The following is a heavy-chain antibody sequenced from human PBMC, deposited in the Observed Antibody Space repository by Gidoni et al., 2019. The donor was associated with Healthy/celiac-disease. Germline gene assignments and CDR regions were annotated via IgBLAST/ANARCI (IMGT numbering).Heavy chain of an antibody. CDR1: GFSLSTSGVG. J-gene: IGHJ6*02. CDR3: AHMSYYYGMDV. CDR2: IYWDDDT. V-gene: IGHV2-5*02. Sequence: QITLKESGPTLVKPTQTITLTCTFSGFSLSTSGVGVGWIRQPPGKALEWLALIYWDDDTRYIASLKSRLTITKDTSKNQVVLTMTNMDPVDTATYYCAHMSYYYGMDVWGQGTTVTVS.